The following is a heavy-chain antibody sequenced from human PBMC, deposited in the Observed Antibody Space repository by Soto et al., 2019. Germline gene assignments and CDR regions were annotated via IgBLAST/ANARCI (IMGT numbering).Heavy chain of an antibody. CDR2: IFNNGIT. J-gene: IGHJ3*02. D-gene: IGHD3-10*01. CDR3: ARTASGSDAIDM. Sequence: SATLSLTCAVSGFPVNKNSWWAWIRQPPVRGLEWIGYIFNNGITYYNPSLASRLNMSIETSKNQFSLRLNSLSAMDTAVYYCARTASGSDAIDMWGQGTVVT. CDR1: GFPVNKNSW. V-gene: IGHV4-28*01.